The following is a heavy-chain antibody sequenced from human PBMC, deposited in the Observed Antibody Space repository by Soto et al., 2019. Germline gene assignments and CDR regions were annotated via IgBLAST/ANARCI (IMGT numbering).Heavy chain of an antibody. J-gene: IGHJ4*02. V-gene: IGHV4-59*01. CDR1: GGSISSYY. CDR3: ARSRVATFYFDY. D-gene: IGHD5-12*01. CDR2: IYYSGST. Sequence: ASETLSLTCTVSGGSISSYYWSWIRQPPGKGLEWIGYIYYSGSTNYNPSLKSRVTISVDTSKNQFSLKLSSVTAADTAVYYCARSRVATFYFDYWGQGTLVTVSS.